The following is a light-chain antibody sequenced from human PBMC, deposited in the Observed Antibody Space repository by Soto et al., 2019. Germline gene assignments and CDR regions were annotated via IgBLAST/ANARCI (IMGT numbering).Light chain of an antibody. J-gene: IGLJ2*01. CDR3: NSYTNSSAVV. V-gene: IGLV2-14*01. CDR1: RDDIGAYDY. CDR2: EVT. Sequence: SALTQPASVSGSPGQSITISCAGTRDDIGAYDYVSWYQQHPGNAPKILVYEVTNRPAGASDRFSCSNSGNTAALNISGLQAEDEADYYCNSYTNSSAVVFGGGTKVTVL.